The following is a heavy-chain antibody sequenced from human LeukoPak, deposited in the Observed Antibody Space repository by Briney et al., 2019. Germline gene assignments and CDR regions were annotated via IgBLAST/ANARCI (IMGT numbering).Heavy chain of an antibody. CDR1: GFTFSSYA. CDR2: ISSNGGST. J-gene: IGHJ4*02. V-gene: IGHV3-64*01. Sequence: GGSLRLSCAASGFTFSSYAMHWVRQAPGKGLEYVSAISSNGGSTYYANSVKGRFTISRDNSKNTLYLQMGSLRAEDMAVYYCARTDDFWSGYPFDYWGQGTLVTVSS. D-gene: IGHD3-3*01. CDR3: ARTDDFWSGYPFDY.